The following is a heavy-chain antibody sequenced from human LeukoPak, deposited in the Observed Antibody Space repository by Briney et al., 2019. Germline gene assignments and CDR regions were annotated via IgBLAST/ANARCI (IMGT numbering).Heavy chain of an antibody. J-gene: IGHJ4*02. Sequence: SETLSLTCTVSGGSISSYYWSWIRQPPGKGLEWIGYIYYSGSTNYNPSLKSRVTISVDTSKNQFSLKLSSVTAADSAVYYCARGTEDSSGWPDWGQGTLVTVSS. CDR1: GGSISSYY. V-gene: IGHV4-59*01. CDR3: ARGTEDSSGWPD. D-gene: IGHD6-19*01. CDR2: IYYSGST.